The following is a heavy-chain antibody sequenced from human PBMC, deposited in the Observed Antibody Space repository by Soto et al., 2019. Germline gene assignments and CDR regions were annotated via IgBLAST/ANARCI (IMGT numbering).Heavy chain of an antibody. CDR2: IKGDGSEK. J-gene: IGHJ6*02. V-gene: IGHV3-7*01. Sequence: PGGSLRLSCVASGFTFTSYWMSWVRQAPGKGPEWVANIKGDGSEKRYVDSVKGRLTISRDNAKSSVYLQMNSLRVEDTALYYCGRDEVRNGVGVWGQGTTVTVSS. CDR3: GRDEVRNGVGV. CDR1: GFTFTSYW.